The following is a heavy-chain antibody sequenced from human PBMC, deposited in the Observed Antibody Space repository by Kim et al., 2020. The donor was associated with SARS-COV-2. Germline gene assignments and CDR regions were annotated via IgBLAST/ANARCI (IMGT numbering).Heavy chain of an antibody. CDR3: AKVSSSWGWYFDY. CDR2: ISYDGSNK. D-gene: IGHD6-13*01. J-gene: IGHJ4*02. V-gene: IGHV3-30*18. CDR1: GFTFSSYG. Sequence: GGSLRLSCAASGFTFSSYGMHWVRQAPGKGLEWVAVISYDGSNKYYADSVKGRFTISRDNSKNTLYLQMNSLRAEDTAVYYCAKVSSSWGWYFDYWGQGTLVTVSS.